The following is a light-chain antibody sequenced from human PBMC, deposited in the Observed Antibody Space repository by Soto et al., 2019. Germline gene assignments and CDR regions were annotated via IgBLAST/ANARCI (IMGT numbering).Light chain of an antibody. CDR2: AAS. CDR1: QSISTY. Sequence: DIQLTQSPSSLSASVVDRVTITCLASQSISTYLNWYQQKPGKAPKLLIYAASTLQSGVPSRFSGSGSGTDFTLIISSLQPEDFATLYCQQSYNIPITCGQGTRREIK. J-gene: IGKJ5*01. CDR3: QQSYNIPIT. V-gene: IGKV1-39*01.